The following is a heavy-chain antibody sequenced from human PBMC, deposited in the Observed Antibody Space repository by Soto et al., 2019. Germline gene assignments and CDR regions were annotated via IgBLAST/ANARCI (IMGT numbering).Heavy chain of an antibody. CDR3: ARGPGGFGDFSLDY. J-gene: IGHJ4*02. D-gene: IGHD3-10*01. CDR1: GGSINSYY. V-gene: IGHV4-4*07. Sequence: QVQLQESGPGLVKPSETLSLTCTVSGGSINSYYWSWIRQPAGKGLEWIGRIYSGGSTNYNPSLKLRLTVSVDTSKNQFSLKLTSVTAADTAVYYWARGPGGFGDFSLDYWGQGTLVTVSS. CDR2: IYSGGST.